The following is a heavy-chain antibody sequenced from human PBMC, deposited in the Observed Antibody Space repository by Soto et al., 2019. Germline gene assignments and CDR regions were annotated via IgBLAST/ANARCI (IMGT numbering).Heavy chain of an antibody. CDR3: ARDYCSGGTCYEGY. V-gene: IGHV3-7*01. D-gene: IGHD2-15*01. CDR2: IKQDGSQK. Sequence: GGSLRLSCSASGFTFISYWMSCVRQAPGKGLEWVANIKQDGSQKYYVDSVKGRSTISRDNAKNSVYLQMNGLSAEDTAVYYCARDYCSGGTCYEGYWGQGTLVTVSS. CDR1: GFTFISYW. J-gene: IGHJ4*02.